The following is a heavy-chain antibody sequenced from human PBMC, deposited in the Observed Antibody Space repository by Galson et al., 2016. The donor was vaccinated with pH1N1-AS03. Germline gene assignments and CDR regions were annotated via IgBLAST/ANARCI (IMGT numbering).Heavy chain of an antibody. Sequence: SETLSLTCTVSGDSISGNNYYWVWIRQPPGQALEWIGSVYYSGTANYNPSLKSRVTISVDTSNNQFSLKLSSLTAADTAIYYCARVKDVMTGYYLFDYWGQGTLVTVSS. CDR3: ARVKDVMTGYYLFDY. CDR1: GDSISGNNYY. J-gene: IGHJ4*02. CDR2: VYYSGTA. V-gene: IGHV4-39*07. D-gene: IGHD3-9*01.